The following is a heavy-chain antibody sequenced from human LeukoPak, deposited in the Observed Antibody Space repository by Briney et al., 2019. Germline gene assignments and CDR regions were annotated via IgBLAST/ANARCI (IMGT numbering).Heavy chain of an antibody. D-gene: IGHD1-26*01. CDR1: GFTFSSYA. J-gene: IGHJ4*02. CDR3: ARDRVGATDYFDY. CDR2: ISYDGSNK. Sequence: GGSLRLSCAAYGFTFSSYAMHWVRQAPGKGLEWVAVISYDGSNKYYADSVKGRFTISRDNSKNTLYLQMNSLRAEDTAVYYCARDRVGATDYFDYWGQGTLVTVSS. V-gene: IGHV3-30-3*01.